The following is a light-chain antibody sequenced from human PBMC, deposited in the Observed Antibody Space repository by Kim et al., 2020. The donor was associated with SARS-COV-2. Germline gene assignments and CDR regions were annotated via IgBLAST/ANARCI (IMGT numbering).Light chain of an antibody. CDR1: RSNIGAGYD. V-gene: IGLV1-40*01. Sequence: QSVLTQPPLVSGAPGQRVTISCAGSRSNIGAGYDVQWYQQLPGTAPKLLIYGDNHRPSGVPDRFSGSKSGTSASLAITGLQAEDEAGYYCQSYDNTPKVVFGGGTKVTVL. CDR2: GDN. J-gene: IGLJ3*02. CDR3: QSYDNTPKVV.